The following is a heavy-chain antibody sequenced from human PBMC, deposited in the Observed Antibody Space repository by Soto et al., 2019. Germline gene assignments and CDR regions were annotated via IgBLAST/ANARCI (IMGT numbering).Heavy chain of an antibody. CDR3: TREQSDDNYFDP. Sequence: SETLSLTCTVSGAALSSGGYFYTWVRQPPGKGLEWLGYIYYSGGTNYNPSLKSRVTISLDKSKSQFSLRLSSVTAAGTAVYYCTREQSDDNYFDPWGQGTLVTVSS. D-gene: IGHD6-19*01. V-gene: IGHV4-61*08. J-gene: IGHJ5*02. CDR2: IYYSGGT. CDR1: GAALSSGGYF.